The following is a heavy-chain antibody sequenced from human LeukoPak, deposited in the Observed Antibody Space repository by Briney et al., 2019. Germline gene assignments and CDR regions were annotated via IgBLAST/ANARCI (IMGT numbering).Heavy chain of an antibody. J-gene: IGHJ4*02. D-gene: IGHD3-16*01. Sequence: PSETLSLTCTVSGGSISSYYWNWIRRPPGKGLEWVGYIYYSGTTNYNPSLKSRVSMSVDTSKNQFSLKLSSVTAADTAVYYCARDNDSRDPPHFDYWGQGTLVTVSS. V-gene: IGHV4-59*01. CDR2: IYYSGTT. CDR1: GGSISSYY. CDR3: ARDNDSRDPPHFDY.